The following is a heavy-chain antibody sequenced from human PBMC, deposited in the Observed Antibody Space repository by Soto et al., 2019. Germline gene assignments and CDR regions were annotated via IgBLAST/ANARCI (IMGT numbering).Heavy chain of an antibody. CDR2: IWYDGSNK. CDR1: GFTFSSYG. D-gene: IGHD2-15*01. V-gene: IGHV3-33*01. J-gene: IGHJ4*02. Sequence: GGSLRLSCAASGFTFSSYGMHWVRQAPGKGLEWVAVIWYDGSNKYYADSVKGRFTISRDNSKNTLYLQMNSLRAEDTAVYYCARDAGPRPLTTYSPLVWGQGTLVTVSS. CDR3: ARDAGPRPLTTYSPLV.